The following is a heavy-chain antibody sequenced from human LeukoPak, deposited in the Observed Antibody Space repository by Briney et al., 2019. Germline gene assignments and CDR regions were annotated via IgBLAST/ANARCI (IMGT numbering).Heavy chain of an antibody. V-gene: IGHV1-2*02. J-gene: IGHJ1*01. CDR3: ARVGCSSTSCYEYFQH. CDR2: INPNSGGT. CDR1: GYTFTGYY. Sequence: GASVKASCKASGYTFTGYYMHWVRQAPGQGLEWMGWINPNSGGTNYAQKFQGRVTMTRDTSISTAYMELSRLRSDDTAVYYCARVGCSSTSCYEYFQHWGQGTLVTVSS. D-gene: IGHD2-2*01.